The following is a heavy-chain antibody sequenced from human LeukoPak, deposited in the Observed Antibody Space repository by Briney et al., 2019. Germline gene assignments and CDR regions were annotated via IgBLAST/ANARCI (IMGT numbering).Heavy chain of an antibody. J-gene: IGHJ4*02. D-gene: IGHD5-18*01. V-gene: IGHV4-34*01. CDR3: ATSRGYSSYYFDY. Sequence: SETLSLTCAVYGGSFSGYYWSWIRQPPGKGLEWIGEINHSGSTNYNPSLKSRVTISVDTSKNQFSLKLSSVTAADTAVYYCATSRGYSSYYFDYRGQGTLVTVSS. CDR1: GGSFSGYY. CDR2: INHSGST.